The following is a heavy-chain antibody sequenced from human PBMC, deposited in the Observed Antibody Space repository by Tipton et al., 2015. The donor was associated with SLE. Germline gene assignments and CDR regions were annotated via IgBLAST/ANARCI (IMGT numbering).Heavy chain of an antibody. V-gene: IGHV3-33*06. CDR3: AKARGYYDSSGPTGYFDY. Sequence: SLRLSCAASGFTFSSYGMHWVRQAPGKGLEWVAVIWYDGSNKYYADSVKGRFTISRDNSKNTLYLKMNSLRAEDTAVYYCAKARGYYDSSGPTGYFDYWGQGTLVTVSS. J-gene: IGHJ4*02. D-gene: IGHD3-22*01. CDR1: GFTFSSYG. CDR2: IWYDGSNK.